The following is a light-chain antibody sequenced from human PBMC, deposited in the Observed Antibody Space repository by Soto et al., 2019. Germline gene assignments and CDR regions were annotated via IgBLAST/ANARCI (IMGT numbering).Light chain of an antibody. V-gene: IGKV1-6*01. CDR2: AAS. Sequence: AIQMTQSPSSLFTFVGDRVPITCRASQGIRNDLGWYQQKPGKAPKLLIYAASSLQSGVPSRFSGSGSGTDFTLTISSLQPEDFATYYCLQDYNYPLTFGGGTKVDIK. CDR3: LQDYNYPLT. CDR1: QGIRND. J-gene: IGKJ4*01.